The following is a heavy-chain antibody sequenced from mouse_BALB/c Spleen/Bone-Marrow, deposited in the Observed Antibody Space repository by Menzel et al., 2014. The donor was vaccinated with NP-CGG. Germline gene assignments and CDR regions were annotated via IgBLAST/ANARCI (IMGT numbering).Heavy chain of an antibody. J-gene: IGHJ4*01. CDR3: TRREYGNYGYAMHY. CDR2: IYPYNGGT. CDR1: GYTFTDYN. V-gene: IGHV1S29*02. D-gene: IGHD2-10*02. Sequence: VQLQQSGPELVKPGASVKISCKASGYTFTDYNMHWVKQSHGKSLEWIGYIYPYNGGTGYNQKFKSKATLAVDNSSSTAYMGLRSLTSEDSAVYYCTRREYGNYGYAMHYWGQGTSVTVSS.